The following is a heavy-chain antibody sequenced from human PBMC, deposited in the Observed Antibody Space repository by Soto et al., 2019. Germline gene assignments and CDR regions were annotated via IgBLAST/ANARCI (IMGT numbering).Heavy chain of an antibody. Sequence: SVKVSCKASGVTFSSYAISWVRQAPGQGLEWMGGIIPIFGTANYAQKFQGRVTITADESTSTAYMELSSLRSEDTAVYYCARDRPIVGVYFDYWGQGTLVTVSS. CDR1: GVTFSSYA. V-gene: IGHV1-69*13. CDR2: IIPIFGTA. D-gene: IGHD1-26*01. J-gene: IGHJ4*02. CDR3: ARDRPIVGVYFDY.